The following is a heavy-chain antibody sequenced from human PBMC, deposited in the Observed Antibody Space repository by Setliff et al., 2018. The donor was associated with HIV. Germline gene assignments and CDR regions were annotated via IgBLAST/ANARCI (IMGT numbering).Heavy chain of an antibody. V-gene: IGHV1-2*06. CDR3: AKPRIFDSFDV. CDR1: TFLVTGYN. Sequence: EASVKVSCKALTFLVTGYNIHWVRLAPGHGPEWLGRINPNNGGTDYAQKFQGRVTMSLDTSTNTVYLELKGLTSDDTAVYYCAKPRIFDSFDVWGPGTVVT. J-gene: IGHJ3*01. D-gene: IGHD2-15*01. CDR2: INPNNGGT.